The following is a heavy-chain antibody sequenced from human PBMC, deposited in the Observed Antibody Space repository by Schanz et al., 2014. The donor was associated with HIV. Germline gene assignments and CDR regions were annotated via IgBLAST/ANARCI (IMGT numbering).Heavy chain of an antibody. D-gene: IGHD3-22*01. J-gene: IGHJ6*02. CDR2: ISYDGRNK. Sequence: QVQLVESGGGVVQPGRSLRLSCAASGFTFNSYGMHWVRQAPGKGLEWVSVISYDGRNKLYADSVKGRFTISRDNSKNTLYLQMKSLRAEDTAVYYCAKDQNYYDTKYRGKGNYYHYYGMDVWGQGTTVTVSS. CDR3: AKDQNYYDTKYRGKGNYYHYYGMDV. CDR1: GFTFNSYG. V-gene: IGHV3-30*18.